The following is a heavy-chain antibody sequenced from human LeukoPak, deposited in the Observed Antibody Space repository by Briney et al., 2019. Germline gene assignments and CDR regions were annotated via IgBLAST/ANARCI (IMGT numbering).Heavy chain of an antibody. CDR2: ISAYNGNT. CDR1: GYTFTSYG. J-gene: IGHJ6*03. D-gene: IGHD3-10*01. CDR3: ARTTMVRGTYYMDV. V-gene: IGHV1-18*01. Sequence: ASVKVSCKASGYTFTSYGISWVRQAPGRGLEWMGWISAYNGNTNYAQKLQGRVTMTTDTSTSTAYMELRSLRSDDTAVYYCARTTMVRGTYYMDVWGKGTTVTISS.